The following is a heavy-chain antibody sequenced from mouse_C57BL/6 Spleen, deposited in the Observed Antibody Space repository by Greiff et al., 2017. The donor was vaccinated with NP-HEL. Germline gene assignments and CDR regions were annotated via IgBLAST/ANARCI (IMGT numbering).Heavy chain of an antibody. CDR3: ARGYDGYPYYYAMDY. CDR2: LAPNSGGT. D-gene: IGHD2-3*01. J-gene: IGHJ4*01. V-gene: IGHV1-72*01. CDR1: GYTFTSYW. Sequence: QVQLQQPGAELVKPGASVKLSCTASGYTFTSYWMHWVKQRPGRGLEWIGRLAPNSGGTKYNEKFKSKATLTVDKPSSTAYMQLSSLTSEDSAVYYCARGYDGYPYYYAMDYWGQGTSVTVSS.